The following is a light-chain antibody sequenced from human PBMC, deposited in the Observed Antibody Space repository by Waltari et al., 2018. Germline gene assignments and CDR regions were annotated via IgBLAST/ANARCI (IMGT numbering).Light chain of an antibody. J-gene: IGKJ2*01. V-gene: IGKV3-11*01. CDR3: QQRVHWPMYT. Sequence: EIVLTQSPPTLSLSPGERATLSCRASQSVSNYLAWYQQRPGQAPRVLIYDASSRATGIPTRFSGSGFGTDFTLTISSLQPEDSAVYYCQQRVHWPMYTFGQGTKLEIK. CDR1: QSVSNY. CDR2: DAS.